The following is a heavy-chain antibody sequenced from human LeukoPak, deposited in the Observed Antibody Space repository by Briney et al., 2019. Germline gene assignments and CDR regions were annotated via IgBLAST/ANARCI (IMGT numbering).Heavy chain of an antibody. J-gene: IGHJ4*02. Sequence: SETLSLTCDVSGGXISATNWWTWIRQPPGGGLEWIGEVHLNGRTHYSPSLESRVTMSADMSENHISLQLTSVTAADTSVYYCAREGGFYRPLDYSGPGTLVIVSS. CDR1: GGXISATNW. D-gene: IGHD2/OR15-2a*01. CDR3: AREGGFYRPLDY. CDR2: VHLNGRT. V-gene: IGHV4-4*02.